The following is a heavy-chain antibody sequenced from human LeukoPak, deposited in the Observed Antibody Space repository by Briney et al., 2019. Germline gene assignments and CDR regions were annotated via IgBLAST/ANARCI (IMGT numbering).Heavy chain of an antibody. D-gene: IGHD6-13*01. CDR1: GFTFSSYA. CDR2: ISSSGGFI. Sequence: PGGSLRLSCAASGFTFSSYAMNWVRQAPGKGLEWVSPISSSGGFINYADSVKGRFTISRDNAKNSLYLQMNSLRAEDTAVYYCARFIAAPYYFDYWGRGTLVTVSS. J-gene: IGHJ4*02. V-gene: IGHV3-21*01. CDR3: ARFIAAPYYFDY.